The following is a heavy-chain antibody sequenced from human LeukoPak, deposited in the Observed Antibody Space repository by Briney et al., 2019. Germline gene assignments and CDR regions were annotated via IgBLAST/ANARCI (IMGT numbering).Heavy chain of an antibody. V-gene: IGHV4-30-4*01. CDR1: GGSISSGDYY. D-gene: IGHD7-27*01. J-gene: IGHJ6*02. CDR2: IYYSGST. CDR3: ARDRHPLGYYGMDV. Sequence: TPSQTLSLTCTVSGGSISSGDYYWSWIRQPPGKGLEWIGYIYYSGSTYYNPSPKSRVTISVDTSKNQFSLKLSSVTAADTAVYYCARDRHPLGYYGMDVWGQGTTVTVSS.